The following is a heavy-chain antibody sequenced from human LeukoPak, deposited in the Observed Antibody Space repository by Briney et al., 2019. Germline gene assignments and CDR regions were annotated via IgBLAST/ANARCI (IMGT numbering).Heavy chain of an antibody. CDR2: IYHSGST. Sequence: PSETLSLTCAVSGGSISSGGYSWSWIRQPPGKGLEWIGYIYHSGSTYYNPSLKSRVTISVDRSKNQFSLKLSSVTAADTAVYYCARGSDFDSSGYYLYYFDYWGQGTLVTVSS. V-gene: IGHV4-30-2*01. CDR3: ARGSDFDSSGYYLYYFDY. J-gene: IGHJ4*02. CDR1: GGSISSGGYS. D-gene: IGHD3-22*01.